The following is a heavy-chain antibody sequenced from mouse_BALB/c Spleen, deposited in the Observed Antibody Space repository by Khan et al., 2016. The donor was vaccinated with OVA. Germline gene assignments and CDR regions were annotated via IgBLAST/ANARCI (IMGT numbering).Heavy chain of an antibody. Sequence: QVQLQQSGAELVRPGVSVKISCKASGYTFTDYAMHWVKQRHAKSLEWIGVISTNYGDADYNQKFQGKASMTVDRSSSAVYMDLARLTSEDSAIYYGVRGGKFAYWGQGTLVTVSA. V-gene: IGHV1S137*01. D-gene: IGHD1-1*02. CDR3: VRGGKFAY. CDR1: GYTFTDYA. CDR2: ISTNYGDA. J-gene: IGHJ3*01.